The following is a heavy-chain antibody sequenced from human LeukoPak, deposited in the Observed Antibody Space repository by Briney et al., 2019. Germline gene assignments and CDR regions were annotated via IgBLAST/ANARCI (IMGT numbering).Heavy chain of an antibody. Sequence: SVKVSCKASGGTFSSYAISWVRQAPGQGLEWMGGIIPIFGIANYAQKFQGRVTITTDESTSTTYMELSSLRSEDTAVYYCARSSAGGRITIFGVVMDTPFDPWGQGTLVTVSS. V-gene: IGHV1-69*05. CDR1: GGTFSSYA. CDR3: ARSSAGGRITIFGVVMDTPFDP. J-gene: IGHJ5*02. CDR2: IIPIFGIA. D-gene: IGHD3-3*01.